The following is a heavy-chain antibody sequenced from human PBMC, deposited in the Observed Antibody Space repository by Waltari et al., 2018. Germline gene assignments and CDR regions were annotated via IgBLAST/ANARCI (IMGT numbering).Heavy chain of an antibody. CDR3: ARAWGNYYYDRSGPPDAFDI. D-gene: IGHD3-22*01. Sequence: QVQLQESGPGLVKPSETLSLTCTVSGGSISSYYWSWIRQPPGKGLEWIGYIYYSGSNNNNPPLKSRGTRAVDKSKNQFSLKLSSVTAADTAVYYCARAWGNYYYDRSGPPDAFDIWGQGTMVTVSS. CDR2: IYYSGSN. CDR1: GGSISSYY. V-gene: IGHV4-59*01. J-gene: IGHJ3*02.